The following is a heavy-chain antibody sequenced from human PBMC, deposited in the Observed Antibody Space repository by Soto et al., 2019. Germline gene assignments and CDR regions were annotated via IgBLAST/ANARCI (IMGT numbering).Heavy chain of an antibody. CDR2: IFYSGST. CDR1: GGFISSYY. V-gene: IGHV4-59*01. D-gene: IGHD3-3*01. CDR3: ARRRNTMTGDFDS. Sequence: PSETLSLTCTVSGGFISSYYWSWIRQPPGKGLEWIGNIFYSGSTNYNPSLKSRVTISVDTSSNRFSLKLNSVTTADTAVYYCARRRNTMTGDFDSWGQGTLVTVSS. J-gene: IGHJ4*02.